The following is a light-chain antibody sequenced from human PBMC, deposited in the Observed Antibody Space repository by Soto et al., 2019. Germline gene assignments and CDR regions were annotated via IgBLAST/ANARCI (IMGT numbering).Light chain of an antibody. CDR2: DVS. J-gene: IGLJ1*01. CDR1: SSDVGGYIY. CDR3: SSYTSSSTYV. Sequence: QSVLTQPASVSGSPGQSIAISCTGTSSDVGGYIYVSWYQHHPGKAPKLMIYDVSNRPSGVSNRFSGSKSGNTASLTISGLQAEDEADYYCSSYTSSSTYVFGTGTKLTVL. V-gene: IGLV2-14*03.